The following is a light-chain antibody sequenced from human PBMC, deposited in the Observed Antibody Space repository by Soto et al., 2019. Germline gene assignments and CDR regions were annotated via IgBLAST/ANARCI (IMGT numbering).Light chain of an antibody. V-gene: IGKV3-20*01. CDR1: QRVSSSS. CDR3: QQYSISST. Sequence: EIVLTHSPGTLSLSPVERATLSCRASQRVSSSSLAWYQHKPGQSPRLLIFGVSSRATDIPDRFSGSGSGTDFTLTINRLEPEDFAVYYCQQYSISSTFGQGTKVDIK. CDR2: GVS. J-gene: IGKJ1*01.